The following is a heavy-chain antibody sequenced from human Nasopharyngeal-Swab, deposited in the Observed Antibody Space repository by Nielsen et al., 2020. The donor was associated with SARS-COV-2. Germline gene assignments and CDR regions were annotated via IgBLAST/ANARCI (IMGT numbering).Heavy chain of an antibody. V-gene: IGHV3-21*01. J-gene: IGHJ6*03. CDR1: GFTFSSYS. CDR3: ARAVEVATIWAYYYYYMDV. D-gene: IGHD5-24*01. Sequence: GESLKISCAASGFTFSSYSMNWVRQAPGKGLEWVSSISSSSSYIYYADSVKGRFTISRDNAKNSLYLQMNSLRAEDTAVYYCARAVEVATIWAYYYYYMDVWGKGTTVTVSS. CDR2: ISSSSSYI.